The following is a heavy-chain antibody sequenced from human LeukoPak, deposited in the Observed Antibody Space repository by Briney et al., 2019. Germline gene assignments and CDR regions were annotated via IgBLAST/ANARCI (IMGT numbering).Heavy chain of an antibody. D-gene: IGHD3-10*01. V-gene: IGHV3-21*01. Sequence: GGSLRLSYAASGFTFSSYSMNWVRQAPGKGLEWVSSISSSSSYIYYADSVKGRFTISRDNAKNSLYLQMNSLRAEDTAVYYCARDPWFGELHYFDYWGQGTLVTVSS. CDR1: GFTFSSYS. J-gene: IGHJ4*02. CDR3: ARDPWFGELHYFDY. CDR2: ISSSSSYI.